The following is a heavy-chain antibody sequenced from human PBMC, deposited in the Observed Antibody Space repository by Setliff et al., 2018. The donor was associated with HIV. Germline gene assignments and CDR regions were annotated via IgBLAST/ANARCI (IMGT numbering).Heavy chain of an antibody. CDR1: GGSISSSSYY. D-gene: IGHD4-17*01. J-gene: IGHJ4*02. Sequence: PSETLSLTCTVSGGSISSSSYYWGWIRQPPGKSLEWVGSIFYTGSTNYRPSLESRVIVSLDTSKNQFSLKLSSVTAADTAVYYCTRRDVTTGMDSWGPGILVTVSS. CDR2: IFYTGST. CDR3: TRRDVTTGMDS. V-gene: IGHV4-39*01.